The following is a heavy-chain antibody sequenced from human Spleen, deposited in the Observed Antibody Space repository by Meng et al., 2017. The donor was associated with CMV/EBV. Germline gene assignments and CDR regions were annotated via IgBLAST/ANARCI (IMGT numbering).Heavy chain of an antibody. D-gene: IGHD5-18*01. V-gene: IGHV3-21*01. J-gene: IGHJ6*02. Sequence: GGSLRLSCAASGFTFSAFSMNWVRQAPGKGLEWVSSISTTSSYIYYADSLKGRFTISRDNGKNTLYLQISSLRVEDTAVYYCARAGEYKYNYGPSYQYYGMDVWGQGITVTVSS. CDR1: GFTFSAFS. CDR3: ARAGEYKYNYGPSYQYYGMDV. CDR2: ISTTSSYI.